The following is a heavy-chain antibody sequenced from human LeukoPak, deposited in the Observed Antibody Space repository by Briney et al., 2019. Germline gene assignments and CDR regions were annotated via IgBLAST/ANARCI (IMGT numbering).Heavy chain of an antibody. V-gene: IGHV3-74*01. CDR3: TTDPQAGETYRYCSSTSCSDFDY. Sequence: GGSLRLSCAASGFTFDHYAMSWVRQAPGKGLEWVSRINTDGSSTSYADSVKGRFTISRDNAKNTLYLQMNSLKTEDTAVYYCTTDPQAGETYRYCSSTSCSDFDYWGQGTLVTVSS. D-gene: IGHD2-2*01. CDR1: GFTFDHYA. CDR2: INTDGSST. J-gene: IGHJ4*02.